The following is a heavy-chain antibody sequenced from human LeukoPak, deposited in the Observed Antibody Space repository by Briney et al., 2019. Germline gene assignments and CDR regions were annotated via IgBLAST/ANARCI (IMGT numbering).Heavy chain of an antibody. J-gene: IGHJ4*02. V-gene: IGHV1-46*01. CDR1: GYTFTSYY. D-gene: IGHD4-17*01. CDR2: INPSGGDT. Sequence: ASVKVSSKASGYTFTSYYMYWVRQAPGQGLEWMGIINPSGGDTNFAQRLQGRVTMTRDTSTSTVYMELSSLRSEDTAVYYCARGYGDSFPGLLYYFDYWGQGTLVTVSS. CDR3: ARGYGDSFPGLLYYFDY.